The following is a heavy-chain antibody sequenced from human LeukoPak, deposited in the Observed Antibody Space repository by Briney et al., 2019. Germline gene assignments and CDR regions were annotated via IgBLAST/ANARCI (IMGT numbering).Heavy chain of an antibody. J-gene: IGHJ4*02. Sequence: SGGSLRLSCAASGFTFSSYAMSWVRQAPGKGLEWVSAISGSGDSTYYADSVKGRFTISRDNSKNTLYLQMNSLRAEDTAVYYCAKDPGLYYGDYYFDYWGQGTLVTVSS. CDR1: GFTFSSYA. CDR3: AKDPGLYYGDYYFDY. D-gene: IGHD4-17*01. V-gene: IGHV3-23*01. CDR2: ISGSGDST.